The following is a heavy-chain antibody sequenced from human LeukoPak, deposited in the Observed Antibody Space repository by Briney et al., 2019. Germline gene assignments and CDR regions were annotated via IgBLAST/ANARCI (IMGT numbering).Heavy chain of an antibody. Sequence: GGSLRLSCAASGFIFNDYAMHWVRQAPGKGLEWVSGISWNSGSIGYADSVRGRFTISRDNAKNSLYLQMNSLRAEDTAFYYCAKDLSSSWSHTFEYWGQGILVTVSS. CDR3: AKDLSSSWSHTFEY. CDR2: ISWNSGSI. CDR1: GFIFNDYA. D-gene: IGHD6-13*01. V-gene: IGHV3-9*01. J-gene: IGHJ4*02.